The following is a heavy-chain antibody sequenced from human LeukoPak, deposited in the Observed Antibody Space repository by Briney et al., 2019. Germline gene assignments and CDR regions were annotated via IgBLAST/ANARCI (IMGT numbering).Heavy chain of an antibody. CDR3: ARKVGKYSGWYNY. D-gene: IGHD6-19*01. Sequence: GGSLRLSCAASGSMFTTYGIHWARQAPGRGLEWVAVISYDGSNKFYTDSVKGRFTVSRDNAKNSLSLQMNSLRAEDTATYYCARKVGKYSGWYNYWGQGPLVTVSS. J-gene: IGHJ4*02. CDR2: ISYDGSNK. V-gene: IGHV3-30*12. CDR1: GSMFTTYG.